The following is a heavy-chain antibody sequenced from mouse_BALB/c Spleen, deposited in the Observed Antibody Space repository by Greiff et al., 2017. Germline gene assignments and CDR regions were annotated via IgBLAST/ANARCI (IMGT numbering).Heavy chain of an antibody. Sequence: QVQLKESGPGLVAPSQSLSITCTVSGFSLTSYGVHWVRQPPGKGLEWLGVIWAGGSTNYNSALMSRLSISKDNSKSQVFLKMNSLQTDDTAMYYCARGLRREISFAYWGQGTLVTVSA. CDR2: IWAGGST. V-gene: IGHV2-9*02. CDR3: ARGLRREISFAY. J-gene: IGHJ3*01. D-gene: IGHD2-2*01. CDR1: GFSLTSYG.